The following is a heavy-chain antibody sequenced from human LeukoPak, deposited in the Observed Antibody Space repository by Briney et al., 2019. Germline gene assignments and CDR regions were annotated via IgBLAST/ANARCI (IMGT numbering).Heavy chain of an antibody. Sequence: GGSLRLSCEASGFTFSNYWMHWVRHGPGQGLVWVARIGSDGGSISYADSVKGRFTISRDNGKNTVYLQMNSQRVDDTSVYFCARGGFKYNYYDAMDVWGQGTTVTVSS. CDR1: GFTFSNYW. CDR3: ARGGFKYNYYDAMDV. V-gene: IGHV3-74*01. CDR2: IGSDGGSI. D-gene: IGHD3-10*01. J-gene: IGHJ6*02.